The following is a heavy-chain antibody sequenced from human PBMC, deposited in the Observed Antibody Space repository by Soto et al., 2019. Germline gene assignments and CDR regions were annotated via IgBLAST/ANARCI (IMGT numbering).Heavy chain of an antibody. CDR2: IHPGDSDT. D-gene: IGHD4-17*01. CDR1: GFSFSRYK. J-gene: IGHJ6*02. V-gene: IGHV5-51*01. Sequence: GESLKISCVGSGFSFSRYKVGWVRQVPGKGLEWMGVIHPGDSDTIYSPSFQGQVTISADKSISTAYLQWSSLKASDTAMYYCTLSYGDSYYYYYGMDVWGQGTTVTVSS. CDR3: TLSYGDSYYYYYGMDV.